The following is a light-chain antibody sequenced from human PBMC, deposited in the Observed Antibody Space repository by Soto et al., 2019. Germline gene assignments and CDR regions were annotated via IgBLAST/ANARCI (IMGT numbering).Light chain of an antibody. CDR1: QNLGTLY. Sequence: EIVLTQSPGTLSLSPGERGTLSCRASQNLGTLYLAWFQQKSGQAPRLLIYSASRRATGIPDRFTGSGSGTDFTLTINRVEPEDFAVYYCHQYVSWTFGQGTKVDIK. CDR3: HQYVSWT. CDR2: SAS. J-gene: IGKJ1*01. V-gene: IGKV3-20*01.